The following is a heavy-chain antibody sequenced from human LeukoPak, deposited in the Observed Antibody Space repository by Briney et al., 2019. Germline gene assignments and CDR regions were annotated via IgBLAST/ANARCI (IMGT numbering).Heavy chain of an antibody. CDR2: ISSSGGGI. Sequence: GGSLRLSCAASGFTFSIYELHWVRQAPGKGLEWVSYISSSGGGIYYAHSVRGRFTISRDNAKNSLYLEMNSLRAEDTAIYYCARDRGSRSNSPYYFDYWGQGTLVIVSS. J-gene: IGHJ4*02. D-gene: IGHD4-11*01. CDR3: ARDRGSRSNSPYYFDY. CDR1: GFTFSIYE. V-gene: IGHV3-48*03.